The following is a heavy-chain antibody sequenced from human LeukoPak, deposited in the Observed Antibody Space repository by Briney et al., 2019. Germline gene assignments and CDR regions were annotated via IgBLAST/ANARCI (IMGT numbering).Heavy chain of an antibody. J-gene: IGHJ6*03. CDR2: ISRSGGST. CDR3: ARVYVPWLRYLGPYYYYYMDV. Sequence: PGGSLRPSCSASGFTFSNYAMNWVRQAPGKGLEWVSTISRSGGSTYYGGSVKGRFTIARDNAKNSLYLQMNSLRAEDTAVYYCARVYVPWLRYLGPYYYYYMDVWGKGTTVTISS. D-gene: IGHD5-12*01. CDR1: GFTFSNYA. V-gene: IGHV3-23*01.